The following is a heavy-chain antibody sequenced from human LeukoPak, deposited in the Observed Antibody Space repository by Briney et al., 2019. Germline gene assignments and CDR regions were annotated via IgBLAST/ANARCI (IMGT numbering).Heavy chain of an antibody. V-gene: IGHV4-34*01. J-gene: IGHJ4*02. Sequence: PSETLSLTCAVYGGSFSGYYWSWVRQPPGKGLEWIGEINHSGSTNYNPSLKSRVTISVDTSKNQFFLKLSSVTAADPAVYYCARVVGRDIVVVPAAIGGFDYWGQGTLVTVSS. CDR2: INHSGST. CDR3: ARVVGRDIVVVPAAIGGFDY. D-gene: IGHD2-2*01. CDR1: GGSFSGYY.